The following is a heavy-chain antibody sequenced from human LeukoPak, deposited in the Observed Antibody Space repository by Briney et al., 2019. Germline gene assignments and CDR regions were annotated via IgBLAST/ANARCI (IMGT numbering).Heavy chain of an antibody. J-gene: IGHJ3*02. CDR2: IYYSGST. Sequence: SETLSLTCTVSGDSISSSSYYWGWIRQPPGKELEWIGSIYYSGSTYYNPSLNSRVTISVDTSKNQFSLKLSSVTAADAAVYYCARDYLGGNPDAFDIWGQGTMVTVSS. CDR3: ARDYLGGNPDAFDI. D-gene: IGHD4-23*01. CDR1: GDSISSSSYY. V-gene: IGHV4-39*07.